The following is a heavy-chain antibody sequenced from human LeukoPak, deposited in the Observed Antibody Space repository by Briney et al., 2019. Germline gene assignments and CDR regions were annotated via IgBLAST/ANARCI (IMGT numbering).Heavy chain of an antibody. V-gene: IGHV4-59*08. J-gene: IGHJ4*02. CDR2: IYYSGST. Sequence: SETLSLTCTVSGGSISSYYWSWIRQPPGKGLEWIGYIYYSGSTNYNPSLKSRVTISVDTFKNQFSLKLSSVTAADTAVYYWAKRGRGYSYGWLFSYFDYGAREPVVPVSS. CDR3: AKRGRGYSYGWLFSYFDY. D-gene: IGHD5-18*01. CDR1: GGSISSYY.